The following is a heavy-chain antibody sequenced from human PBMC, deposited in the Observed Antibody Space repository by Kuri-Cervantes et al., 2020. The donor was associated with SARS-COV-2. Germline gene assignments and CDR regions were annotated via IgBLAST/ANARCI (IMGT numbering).Heavy chain of an antibody. CDR2: ISYDGSNK. J-gene: IGHJ4*02. V-gene: IGHV3-30-3*01. Sequence: GESLKISCAASGFTFSSYAMHWVRQAPGKGLEWVAVISYDGSNKYYADSVKGRFTISRDNSKNTLYLQMNSLTAEDTAVYYCARDALDYYDSSLDYWGQGTLVTVSS. CDR1: GFTFSSYA. D-gene: IGHD3-22*01. CDR3: ARDALDYYDSSLDY.